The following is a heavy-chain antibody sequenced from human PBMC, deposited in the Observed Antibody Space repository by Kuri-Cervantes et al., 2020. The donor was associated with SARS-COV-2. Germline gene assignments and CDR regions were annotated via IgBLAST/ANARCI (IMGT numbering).Heavy chain of an antibody. Sequence: GGSLRLSCTASGGTFSSYAIRWVRQAPGQGLEWMGGITPNFGTTNYAQKFQGRVTITAYKSTSTAYMELSSLRSEDTAVYYCARYLWFGEDFDYWGQGTLVPVSS. D-gene: IGHD3-10*01. J-gene: IGHJ4*02. CDR2: ITPNFGTT. CDR1: GGTFSSYA. CDR3: ARYLWFGEDFDY. V-gene: IGHV1-69*06.